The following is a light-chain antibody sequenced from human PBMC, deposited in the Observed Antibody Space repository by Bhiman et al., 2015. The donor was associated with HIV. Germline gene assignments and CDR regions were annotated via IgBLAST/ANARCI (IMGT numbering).Light chain of an antibody. Sequence: QSALTQPASVSGSPGQSITISCTGTSSDVGSYNLVSWYQHHPGKAPKLMIYEVSKRPSGVPDRFSGSKSGNTASLTISGLQAEDEADYYCCSYAGTYTFVFGGGTKLTVL. J-gene: IGLJ3*02. V-gene: IGLV2-23*02. CDR2: EVS. CDR1: SSDVGSYNL. CDR3: CSYAGTYTFV.